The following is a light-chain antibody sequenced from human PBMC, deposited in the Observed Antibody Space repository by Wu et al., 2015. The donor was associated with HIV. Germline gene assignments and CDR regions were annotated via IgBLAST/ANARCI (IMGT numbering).Light chain of an antibody. CDR3: QQYNNWPPYS. CDR1: QSVSSY. Sequence: EIVMTQSPATLSVSPGEGVTLSCRASQSVSSYLAWYLQTPGQAPRLLIYGASTRATGVPARFSGSGSGTQFTLTITNVQSADSAVYYCQQYNNWPPYSFGQGTKLEIK. CDR2: GAS. V-gene: IGKV3-15*01. J-gene: IGKJ2*03.